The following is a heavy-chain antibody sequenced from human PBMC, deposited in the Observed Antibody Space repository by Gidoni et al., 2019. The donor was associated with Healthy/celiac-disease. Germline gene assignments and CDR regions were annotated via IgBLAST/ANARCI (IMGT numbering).Heavy chain of an antibody. D-gene: IGHD3-10*01. CDR3: ATGTWAGITMVRGVTGLHDAFDI. V-gene: IGHV4-39*07. Sequence: QLQLQESGPGLVKPSETLSLTCTVSAGSISSSSYYWGWIRQPPGKGLEWIGSIYYSGSTYYNPSLKSRVTISVDTSKNQFSLKLSSVTAADTAVYYCATGTWAGITMVRGVTGLHDAFDIWGQGTMVTVSS. J-gene: IGHJ3*02. CDR1: AGSISSSSYY. CDR2: IYYSGST.